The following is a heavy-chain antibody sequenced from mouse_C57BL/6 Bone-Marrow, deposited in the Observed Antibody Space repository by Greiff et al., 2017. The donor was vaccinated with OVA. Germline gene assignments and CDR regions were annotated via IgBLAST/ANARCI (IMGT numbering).Heavy chain of an antibody. CDR3: NTDITTGAY. CDR1: GFNIKDYY. D-gene: IGHD1-1*01. V-gene: IGHV14-1*01. CDR2: IDPEDGDT. Sequence: VQLKQSGAELVRPGASVKLSCTASGFNIKDYYMHWVKQRPEQGLEWIGRIDPEDGDTEYAPKFQGKATMTADTSSNTAYLQRSSLTSEDTAVYYCNTDITTGAYWGQGTLVTVSA. J-gene: IGHJ3*01.